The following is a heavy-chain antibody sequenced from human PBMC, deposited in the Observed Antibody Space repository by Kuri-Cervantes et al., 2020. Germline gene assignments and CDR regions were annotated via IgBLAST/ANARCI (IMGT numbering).Heavy chain of an antibody. CDR2: IGTAGDT. CDR1: GSTFSSYD. CDR3: AKNWGTGVPAYDS. J-gene: IGHJ4*02. Sequence: GESLKISCAASGSTFSSYDMHWVRQATGKGLEWVSAIGTAGDTYYPGSVKGRFTISRDNSKNTLYLQMNSLRAEDTAVYYCAKNWGTGVPAYDSWGQGTLVTVSS. V-gene: IGHV3-13*01. D-gene: IGHD3-16*01.